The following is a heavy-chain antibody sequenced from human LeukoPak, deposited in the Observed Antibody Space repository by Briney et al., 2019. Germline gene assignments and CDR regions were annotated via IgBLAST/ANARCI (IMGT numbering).Heavy chain of an antibody. CDR2: LYSDGRT. CDR1: GFTVNSNY. D-gene: IGHD5-18*01. Sequence: PGGSLRLSCAASGFTVNSNYMNWVRQAPGKGLEWVSVLYSDGRTYYADSVKGRFTISRDTSKNTLYLQMNSLRAEDTAVYYCARDMSGYNYGADYWGQGTLVTVSS. CDR3: ARDMSGYNYGADY. V-gene: IGHV3-53*01. J-gene: IGHJ4*02.